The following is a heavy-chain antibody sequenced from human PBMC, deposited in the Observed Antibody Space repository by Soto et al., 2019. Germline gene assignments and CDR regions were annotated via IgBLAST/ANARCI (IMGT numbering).Heavy chain of an antibody. J-gene: IGHJ6*03. D-gene: IGHD2-8*01. CDR3: ASLGYCTNGVCYTGNYYYYYMDV. Sequence: QVQLVQSGAEVMKPGASVKVSCKASGYTFTSYDINWVRQATGQGLEWMGWMNPNSGNTGYAQKFQGRVTMTRNTSISTAYMELSSLRSEDTAVYYCASLGYCTNGVCYTGNYYYYYMDVWGKGTTVTVSS. CDR2: MNPNSGNT. V-gene: IGHV1-8*01. CDR1: GYTFTSYD.